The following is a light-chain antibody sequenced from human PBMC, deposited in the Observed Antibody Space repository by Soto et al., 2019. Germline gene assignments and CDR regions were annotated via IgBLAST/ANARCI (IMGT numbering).Light chain of an antibody. CDR3: SSYRSSTTPAV. CDR1: SSDVGYYNY. CDR2: EVS. V-gene: IGLV2-14*01. J-gene: IGLJ2*01. Sequence: QSALTQPASVSGSPGQSITISCTGTSSDVGYYNYVSWYQQHPDKAPKLMIYEVSNRPLGVSNRFSGSKSGNTASLTISGLQAEDQADYYCSSYRSSTTPAVFGGGTKLTVL.